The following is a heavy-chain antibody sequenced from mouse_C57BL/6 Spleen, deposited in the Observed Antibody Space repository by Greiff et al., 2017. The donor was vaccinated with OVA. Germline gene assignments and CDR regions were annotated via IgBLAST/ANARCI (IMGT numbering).Heavy chain of an antibody. V-gene: IGHV5-16*01. Sequence: EVQRVESEGGLVQPGSSMKLSCTASGFTFSDYYMAWVRQVPEKGLEWVANINYDGSSTYYLDSLKSRFIISRDNAKNILYLQMSSLKSEDTATYYCARATGLLFDYWGQGTTLTVSS. CDR2: INYDGSST. D-gene: IGHD2-3*01. J-gene: IGHJ2*01. CDR3: ARATGLLFDY. CDR1: GFTFSDYY.